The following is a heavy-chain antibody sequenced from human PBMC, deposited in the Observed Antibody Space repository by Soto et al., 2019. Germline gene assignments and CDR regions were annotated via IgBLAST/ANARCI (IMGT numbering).Heavy chain of an antibody. V-gene: IGHV3-15*01. Sequence: GGSLRLSCAASGFTFSNAWMSWVRQAPGKGLEWVGRIKSKTDGGTTDYAAPVKGRFTISRDDSKNTLYLQMNSLKTEDTAVYYRTTDGAAGDSNFDYWGQGTRVTVSS. CDR1: GFTFSNAW. CDR3: TTDGAAGDSNFDY. CDR2: IKSKTDGGTT. J-gene: IGHJ4*02. D-gene: IGHD6-13*01.